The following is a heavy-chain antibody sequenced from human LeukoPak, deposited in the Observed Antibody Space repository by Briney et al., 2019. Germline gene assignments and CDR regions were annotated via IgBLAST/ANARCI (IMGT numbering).Heavy chain of an antibody. CDR3: ARKPGEAYYDFWSGYPSYFDY. CDR1: GGSVSGYY. J-gene: IGHJ4*02. D-gene: IGHD3-3*01. CDR2: INHSGST. V-gene: IGHV4-34*01. Sequence: SSETLSLTCAVDGGSVSGYYWSWISHPPRKGLEWIGEINHSGSTNYNPSLKSRFTISVDTSKNQFSLKLSSVTAAETAVHYCARKPGEAYYDFWSGYPSYFDYWGQGTLVTVSS.